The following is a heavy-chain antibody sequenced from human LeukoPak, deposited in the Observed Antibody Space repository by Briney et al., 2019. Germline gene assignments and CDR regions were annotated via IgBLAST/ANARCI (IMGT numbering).Heavy chain of an antibody. Sequence: GGSLRLSCAASGFTFSSYWTHWVRQAPGKGLVWVSRIISDGSHTRYADSVKGRFTISRDNAKNTLYLQMNSLRAEDTAVYYCARDLELAYYDSSGYDYWGQGTPVIVSS. J-gene: IGHJ4*02. D-gene: IGHD3-22*01. V-gene: IGHV3-74*01. CDR1: GFTFSSYW. CDR2: IISDGSHT. CDR3: ARDLELAYYDSSGYDY.